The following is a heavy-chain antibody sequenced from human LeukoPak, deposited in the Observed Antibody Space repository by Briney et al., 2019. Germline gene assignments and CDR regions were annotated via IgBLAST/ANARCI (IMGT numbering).Heavy chain of an antibody. V-gene: IGHV4-59*11. CDR2: IYYSGST. CDR1: GGSISSHY. CDR3: ARGSRIRYYYYYYMDV. D-gene: IGHD2-21*01. Sequence: SETLSLTCTVSGGSISSHYWSWIRQPPGKGLEWIGYIYYSGSTNYNPSLKSRVTISVDTSKNQFSLKLSSVTAADTGVYYCARGSRIRYYYYYYMDVWGKGTTVTVSS. J-gene: IGHJ6*03.